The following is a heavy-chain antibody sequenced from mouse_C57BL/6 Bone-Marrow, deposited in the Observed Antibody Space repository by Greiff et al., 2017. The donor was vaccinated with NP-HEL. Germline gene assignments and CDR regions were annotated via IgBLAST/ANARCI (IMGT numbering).Heavy chain of an antibody. CDR1: GFTFSSYA. V-gene: IGHV5-4*03. CDR3: ASYRGAMDY. CDR2: ISDVGSYT. Sequence: EVMLVESGGGLVKPGGSLKLSCAASGFTFSSYAMSWVRQTPEKRLEWVATISDVGSYTYYPDNVKGRFTISRDNAKNNLYLQMSHLKSEDTAMYYCASYRGAMDYWGQGTSVTVSS. D-gene: IGHD2-14*01. J-gene: IGHJ4*01.